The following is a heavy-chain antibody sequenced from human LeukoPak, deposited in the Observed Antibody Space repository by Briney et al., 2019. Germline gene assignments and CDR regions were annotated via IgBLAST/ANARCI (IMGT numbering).Heavy chain of an antibody. CDR3: ARSHSGSYGHPDY. CDR2: IYYSGST. J-gene: IGHJ4*02. Sequence: SETLSLTCTVSGGSISSYYWSWIRQPPGKGLEWIGYIYYSGSTNYNPSLKSRVTISVDTSKNQFSLKLSSVTAADTAVYYCARSHSGSYGHPDYWGQGTLVTVSS. V-gene: IGHV4-59*08. CDR1: GGSISSYY. D-gene: IGHD1-26*01.